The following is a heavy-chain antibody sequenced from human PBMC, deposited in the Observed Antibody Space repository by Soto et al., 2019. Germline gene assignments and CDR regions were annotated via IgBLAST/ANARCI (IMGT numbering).Heavy chain of an antibody. CDR2: IYPGDSDT. D-gene: IGHD2-2*01. CDR3: ARIQRSVVVTDAAFWGARKGRFWFEP. Sequence: PEDALKISCKGSGYIFTSYWIGWVRQMPGKGLEWMGIIYPGDSDTRYSPSFQGQVTISADKSISTAYLQRSSLKASDTAMYYCARIQRSVVVTDAAFWGARKGRFWFEPWGKXTLVTVSS. J-gene: IGHJ5*02. V-gene: IGHV5-51*01. CDR1: GYIFTSYW.